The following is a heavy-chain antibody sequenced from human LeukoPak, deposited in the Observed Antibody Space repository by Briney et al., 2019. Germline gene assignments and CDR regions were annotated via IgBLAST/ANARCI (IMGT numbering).Heavy chain of an antibody. J-gene: IGHJ6*03. Sequence: GGSLRLSCAASGFSFSNYSMNWVRQAPGKGLEGVSYISSSSSTIYYADSVKGGFTISRDNSKNTLYLQMTSLRAQDTAVYYCAKDQRVTRGPYYYYMDVWGKGATVTVSS. CDR1: GFSFSNYS. CDR3: AKDQRVTRGPYYYYMDV. V-gene: IGHV3-48*01. D-gene: IGHD4-17*01. CDR2: ISSSSSTI.